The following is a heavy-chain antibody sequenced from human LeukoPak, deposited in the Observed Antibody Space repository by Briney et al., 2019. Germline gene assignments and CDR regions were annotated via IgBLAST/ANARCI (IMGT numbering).Heavy chain of an antibody. J-gene: IGHJ4*02. CDR3: AKDQYTYGSWYDY. D-gene: IGHD5-18*01. CDR1: GFTFSSYG. V-gene: IGHV3-23*01. CDR2: ISGSGGST. Sequence: GGTLRLSCAASGFTFSSYGMSWVRQAPGKGLEWVSAISGSGGSTYYADSVKGRFTISRDNSKNTLYLQMNSLRAEDTAIYYCAKDQYTYGSWYDYWGQGTLVTVSS.